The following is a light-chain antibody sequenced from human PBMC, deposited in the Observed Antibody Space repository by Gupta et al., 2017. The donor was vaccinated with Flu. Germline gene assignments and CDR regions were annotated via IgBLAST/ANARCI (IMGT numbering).Light chain of an antibody. CDR3: QQYYSSPQA. V-gene: IGKV4-1*01. Sequence: DIVMTQSPDSLAVSLGERATINCKSSQSVLYHSNNKNYLAWYQQKPGQPPKLLIFWASTRESGVPDRFSGSGSGTDFTLTISSLQAEDVAVYYCQQYYSSPQAFGQGTKVEIK. CDR1: QSVLYHSNNKNY. J-gene: IGKJ1*01. CDR2: WAS.